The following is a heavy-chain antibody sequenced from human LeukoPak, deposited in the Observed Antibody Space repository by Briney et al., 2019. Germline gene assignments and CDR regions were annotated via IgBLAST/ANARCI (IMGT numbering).Heavy chain of an antibody. V-gene: IGHV4-39*01. CDR1: GGSFSSYY. Sequence: SETLSLTCAVYGGSFSSYYWGWIRQPPGKGLEWIGSIYYSGSTYYNPSLKSRVTISVDTSKNQFSLKLSSVTAADMAVYYCARIPLAYYYDSSGAHYYYYYYMDVWGKGTTVTVSS. D-gene: IGHD3-22*01. CDR3: ARIPLAYYYDSSGAHYYYYYYMDV. CDR2: IYYSGST. J-gene: IGHJ6*03.